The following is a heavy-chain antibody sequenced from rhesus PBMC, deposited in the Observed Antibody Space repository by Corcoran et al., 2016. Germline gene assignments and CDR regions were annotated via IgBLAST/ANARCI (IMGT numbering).Heavy chain of an antibody. V-gene: IGHV4-169*01. CDR2: IYGSGSSP. CDR1: GGSISSSY. D-gene: IGHD6-25*01. J-gene: IGHJ4*01. Sequence: QLQLQESGPGLVKPSETLSVTCAVSGGSISSSYWSWIRQAPGKGLEWIGYIYGSGSSPNYNPALNSRGTLSGDPSKNQLSLKLSAVTTADTDVYYCARPDSGSWTLVDYWGQGVLVTVAS. CDR3: ARPDSGSWTLVDY.